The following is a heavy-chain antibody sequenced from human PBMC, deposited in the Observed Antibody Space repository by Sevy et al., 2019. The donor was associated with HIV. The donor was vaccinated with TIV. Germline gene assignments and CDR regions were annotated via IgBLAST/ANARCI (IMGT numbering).Heavy chain of an antibody. CDR1: GYSFSSHW. D-gene: IGHD3-22*01. CDR2: VLPEASST. Sequence: GESLKISCKGSGYSFSSHWIGWVRHMPGKGLEWMGIVLPEASSTRYSPSFEGQVTFSADKSTSTAYLQWSSLKASDTAIYYCATSRSGYFDSSGYYIYWGQGTLVTVSS. V-gene: IGHV5-51*01. CDR3: ATSRSGYFDSSGYYIY. J-gene: IGHJ4*02.